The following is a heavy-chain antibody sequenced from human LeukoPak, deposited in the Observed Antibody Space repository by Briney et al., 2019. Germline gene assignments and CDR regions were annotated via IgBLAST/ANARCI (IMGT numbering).Heavy chain of an antibody. V-gene: IGHV4-31*03. CDR2: IYYSGST. D-gene: IGHD4-17*01. J-gene: IGHJ4*02. CDR1: GGSISRGGYY. CDR3: ARGGGYGDSEY. Sequence: SETLSLTRTVSGGSISRGGYYWSWIRQHPEKGLEWIGYIYYSGSTYYNPSLKSRVTISVDTSKNQFSLKLSSVTAADTAVYYCARGGGYGDSEYWGQGTLVTVSS.